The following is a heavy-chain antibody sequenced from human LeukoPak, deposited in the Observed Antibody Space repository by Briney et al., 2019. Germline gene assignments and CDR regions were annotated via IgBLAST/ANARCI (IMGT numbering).Heavy chain of an antibody. CDR3: SRGSSGYPD. CDR2: IRNKAYGGTT. J-gene: IGHJ4*02. Sequence: GGSLRLSCTTSGFTFGDYAMSWFRQAPGKGLEWVGFIRNKAYGGTTEYAASVKGRSTLSRDDSKSIAYLQMNSLKTEDTAVYYCSRGSSGYPDWGQGTLVTVSS. V-gene: IGHV3-49*03. D-gene: IGHD3-22*01. CDR1: GFTFGDYA.